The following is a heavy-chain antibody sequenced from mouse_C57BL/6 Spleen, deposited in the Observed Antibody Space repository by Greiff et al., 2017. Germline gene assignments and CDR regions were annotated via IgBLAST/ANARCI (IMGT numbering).Heavy chain of an antibody. CDR1: GYTFTDYN. J-gene: IGHJ1*03. D-gene: IGHD1-1*01. CDR2: INPNNGGT. CDR3: ARGGSRTRGYFDV. Sequence: VQLKESGPELVKPGASVKMSCKASGYTFTDYNMHWVKQSHGKSLEWIGYINPNNGGTSYNQKFKGKATLTVNKSSSTAYMELRSLTSEDSAVYYCARGGSRTRGYFDVWGTGTTVTVSS. V-gene: IGHV1-22*01.